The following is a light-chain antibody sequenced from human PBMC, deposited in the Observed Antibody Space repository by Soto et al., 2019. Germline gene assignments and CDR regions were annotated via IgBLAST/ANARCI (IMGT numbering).Light chain of an antibody. CDR3: QQYYDWPPLT. V-gene: IGKV1-6*01. Sequence: AIQLTQSPSSLYASVGDRVTITCRASQAIRTALGWYQQKPGKVPKLLIYAASILQSGVPSRFSGSGSGTDFTLTISSLQPEDFAVYYCQQYYDWPPLTFGGGTKVEIK. J-gene: IGKJ4*01. CDR2: AAS. CDR1: QAIRTA.